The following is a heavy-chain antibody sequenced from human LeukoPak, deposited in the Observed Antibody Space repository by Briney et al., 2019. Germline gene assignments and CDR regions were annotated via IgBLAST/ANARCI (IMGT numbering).Heavy chain of an antibody. V-gene: IGHV1-18*01. J-gene: IGHJ6*02. CDR3: AREPTPLYYYGMDV. Sequence: ASVKVPCKASGYTFTSYGISWVRQAPGQGLEWMGWISAYNGNTNYAQKLQGRVTMTTDTSTSTAYMELRSLRSDDTAVYYCAREPTPLYYYGMDVWGQGTTVTVSS. CDR1: GYTFTSYG. CDR2: ISAYNGNT.